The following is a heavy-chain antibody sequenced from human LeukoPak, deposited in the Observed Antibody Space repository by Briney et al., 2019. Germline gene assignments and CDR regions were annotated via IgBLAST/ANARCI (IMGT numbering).Heavy chain of an antibody. CDR1: GFTFSSHA. CDR3: AREGYSSGWYFDY. V-gene: IGHV3-23*01. J-gene: IGHJ4*02. CDR2: ITGSGAST. Sequence: GGSLRLSCAASGFTFSSHAMGWVRQAPGKGLEWVSSITGSGASTYYGDSVKGRFTISRDNSKNTLYLQMNRLRAEDTAVYYCAREGYSSGWYFDYWGQGTLVTVSS. D-gene: IGHD6-19*01.